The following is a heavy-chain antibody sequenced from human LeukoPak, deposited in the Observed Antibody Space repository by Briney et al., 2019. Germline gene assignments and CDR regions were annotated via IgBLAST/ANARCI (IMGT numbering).Heavy chain of an antibody. Sequence: GGSLRLSCAASGFTFSSYSMNWVRQAPGKGLEWVSSISSTSIYIFYADSVKGRFTISRDKAKNSVFLQMNNVRTEDTALYYCVKDMEPGGSGHWGPGTLVTVSS. CDR3: VKDMEPGGSGH. D-gene: IGHD1-26*01. J-gene: IGHJ4*02. V-gene: IGHV3-21*04. CDR2: ISSTSIYI. CDR1: GFTFSSYS.